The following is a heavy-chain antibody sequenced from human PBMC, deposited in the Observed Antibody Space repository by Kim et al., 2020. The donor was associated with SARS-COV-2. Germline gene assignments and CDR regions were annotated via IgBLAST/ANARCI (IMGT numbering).Heavy chain of an antibody. CDR3: ATDARASILTGYTYYYYGMDV. V-gene: IGHV1-24*01. CDR2: FDPEDGET. CDR1: GYTLTELS. Sequence: ASVKVSCKVSGYTLTELSMHWVRQAPGKGLEWMGGFDPEDGETIYAQKFQGRVTMPEDTSTDTAYMELSSLRSEDTAVYYCATDARASILTGYTYYYYGMDVWGQGTTVTVSS. J-gene: IGHJ6*02. D-gene: IGHD3-9*01.